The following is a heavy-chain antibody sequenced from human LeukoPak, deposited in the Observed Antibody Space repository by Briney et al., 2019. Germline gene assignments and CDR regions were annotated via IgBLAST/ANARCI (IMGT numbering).Heavy chain of an antibody. CDR3: ARERRRTVAVAGRPSYFDL. D-gene: IGHD6-19*01. CDR1: GGSFSGYY. CDR2: INHSGST. J-gene: IGHJ2*01. V-gene: IGHV4-34*01. Sequence: SETLSLTCAVYGGSFSGYYWSWIRQPPGTGLELIGEINHSGSTNYNPSLKSRVTISVDTSKNQFSLKLSSVTAADTAVYYCARERRRTVAVAGRPSYFDLWGRGTLVTVSS.